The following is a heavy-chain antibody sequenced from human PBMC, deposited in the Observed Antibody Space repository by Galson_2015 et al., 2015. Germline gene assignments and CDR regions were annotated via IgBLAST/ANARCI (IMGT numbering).Heavy chain of an antibody. CDR2: INPNSGGT. CDR1: GYTFTGYY. J-gene: IGHJ4*02. V-gene: IGHV1-2*04. D-gene: IGHD5-24*01. Sequence: SVKVSCKASGYTFTGYYMHWVRQAPGQGLEWMGWINPNSGGTNYAQKFQGWVTMTRDTSISTAYMELSRLRSDDTAVYYCARGSEMATTNFGVDYWGQGTLVTVSS. CDR3: ARGSEMATTNFGVDY.